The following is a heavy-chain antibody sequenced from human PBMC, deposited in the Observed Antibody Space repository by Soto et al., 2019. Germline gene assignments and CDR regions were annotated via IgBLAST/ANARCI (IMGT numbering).Heavy chain of an antibody. Sequence: EVQLVESGGGLVKPGGSLRLSCAASGFTFSTYSMNWVRQAPGKGLEWVSSISSSSRYIYYADSVKGRFPISRDNAKNSLSVQMNSLRAEDTAVYYCARYDSSGYYWPYYYYGMDVWGQGTTVTVSS. CDR1: GFTFSTYS. J-gene: IGHJ6*02. CDR3: ARYDSSGYYWPYYYYGMDV. V-gene: IGHV3-21*01. D-gene: IGHD3-22*01. CDR2: ISSSSRYI.